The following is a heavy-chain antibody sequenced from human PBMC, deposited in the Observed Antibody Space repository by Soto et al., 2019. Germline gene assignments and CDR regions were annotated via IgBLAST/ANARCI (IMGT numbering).Heavy chain of an antibody. Sequence: GGSLRLSCAASGFTFSSYAMSWVRQAPGKGLEWVALIVSDGSSRFYADSVKGRFTISRDNSKNTLFLQMNSLTVEDTAVYYCAKGGDYDSWGQGTPVTVSS. CDR2: IVSDGSSR. J-gene: IGHJ5*01. CDR3: AKGGDYDS. V-gene: IGHV3-30*02. CDR1: GFTFSSYA. D-gene: IGHD2-21*01.